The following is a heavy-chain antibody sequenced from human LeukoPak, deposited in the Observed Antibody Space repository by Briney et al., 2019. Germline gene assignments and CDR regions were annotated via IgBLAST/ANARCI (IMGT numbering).Heavy chain of an antibody. CDR1: GYTLTELS. D-gene: IGHD4-17*01. J-gene: IGHJ5*02. CDR3: ATTVTTFRLSLWFDP. V-gene: IGHV1-24*01. CDR2: FDPEDGET. Sequence: GASVNVSCKVSGYTLTELSMHWVRQAPGKGLEWMGGFDPEDGETIYAQKFQGRVTMTEDTSTDTAYMELSSLRSEDTAVYYCATTVTTFRLSLWFDPWGQGTLVTVSS.